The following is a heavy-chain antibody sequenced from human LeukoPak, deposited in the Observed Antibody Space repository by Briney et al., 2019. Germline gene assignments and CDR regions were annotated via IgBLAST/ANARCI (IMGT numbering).Heavy chain of an antibody. CDR2: IWYDGSNR. CDR3: ASGLVGGSFDY. J-gene: IGHJ4*02. V-gene: IGHV3-33*03. D-gene: IGHD3-10*01. Sequence: PGGSLRLSCAASGFTFSNYGMHWVRQAPGKGLEWVAIIWYDGSNRFYADSVKGRFTISRDNSKNTLYLQMNSLRAEDTAVCFCASGLVGGSFDYWGQGTLVTVSS. CDR1: GFTFSNYG.